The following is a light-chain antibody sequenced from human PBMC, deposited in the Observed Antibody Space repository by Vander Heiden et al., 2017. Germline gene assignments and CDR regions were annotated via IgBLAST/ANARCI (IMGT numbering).Light chain of an antibody. CDR2: SNK. CDR3: AAGDDSLNGLV. Sequence: QPVLTQPPPASGTPGQRVTIPCSGSSSTIGRNTLNWHQQPPRTAPNLLIYSNKKRPSGVPDRFSGSKSGTSASLPTSGLQSEVEADYYCAAGDDSLNGLVFGGGTKLTVL. J-gene: IGLJ2*01. CDR1: SSTIGRNT. V-gene: IGLV1-44*01.